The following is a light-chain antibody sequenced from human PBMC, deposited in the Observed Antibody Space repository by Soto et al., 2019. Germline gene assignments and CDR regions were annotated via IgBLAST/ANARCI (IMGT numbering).Light chain of an antibody. CDR2: GAS. CDR1: QSVGSN. J-gene: IGKJ3*01. Sequence: ERVMTQSPATLSVSPGERATLSCRASQSVGSNLAWYQQKPGQAPRLLILGASSRATGVPARFSGSGSGTEFTLTINSLQSEDFAVYFCQQYDNLPLTFGPGTKVDNK. V-gene: IGKV3-15*01. CDR3: QQYDNLPLT.